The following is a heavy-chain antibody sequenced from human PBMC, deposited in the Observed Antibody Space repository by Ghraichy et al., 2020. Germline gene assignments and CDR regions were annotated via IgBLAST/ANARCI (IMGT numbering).Heavy chain of an antibody. CDR1: GYTFTGYY. CDR3: AKLPHYGDYDNYYYGMDV. V-gene: IGHV1-2*02. CDR2: INPNSGGT. Sequence: ASVKVSCKASGYTFTGYYMHWVRQAPGQGLEWMGWINPNSGGTNYAQKFQGRVTMTRDTSISTAYMELSRLRSDDTAVYYCAKLPHYGDYDNYYYGMDVWGQGTTVTVA. J-gene: IGHJ6*02. D-gene: IGHD4-17*01.